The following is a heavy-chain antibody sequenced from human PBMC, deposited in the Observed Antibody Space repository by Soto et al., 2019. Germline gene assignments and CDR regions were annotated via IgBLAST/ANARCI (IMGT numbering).Heavy chain of an antibody. CDR2: ISAHNGNT. CDR1: GYIFTTYG. Sequence: QVHLVQSGAEVKKPGASVKVSCKGSGYIFTTYGITWVRQAPGQGLEWMGWISAHNGNTNYAQKLQGRVTVTRDTSTSTAYLELRNLRSEDTAVYYCARGRHGDYGGQGALVTVSS. V-gene: IGHV1-18*01. CDR3: ARGRHGDY. J-gene: IGHJ4*02.